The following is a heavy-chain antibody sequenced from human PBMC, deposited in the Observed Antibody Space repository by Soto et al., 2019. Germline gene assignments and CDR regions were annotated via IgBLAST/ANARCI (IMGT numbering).Heavy chain of an antibody. CDR1: GFTFNTYW. CDR2: INSDGTKT. V-gene: IGHV3-74*01. D-gene: IGHD5-12*01. Sequence: ALTLSFAASGFTFNTYWMHWGRQAPGRGLVWVSRINSDGTKTTYADSVKGRFTISRDNAKNTVYLQMNSLRAEDTAMYYCATVATNSYNWLDPWGQGTLVTVSS. CDR3: ATVATNSYNWLDP. J-gene: IGHJ5*02.